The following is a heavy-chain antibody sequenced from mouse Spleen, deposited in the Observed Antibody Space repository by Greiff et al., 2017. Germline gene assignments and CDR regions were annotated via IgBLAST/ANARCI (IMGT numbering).Heavy chain of an antibody. D-gene: IGHD2-4*01. CDR2: IDPETGGT. CDR1: GYTFTDYE. CDR3: TREGGYDDGAWFAY. V-gene: IGHV1-15*01. Sequence: VQLQQSGAELVRLGASMTLSCKASGYTFTDYEMHWVKQTPVHGLEWIGAIDPETGGTAYNQKFKGKAILTADKSSSTAYMELRSLTSEDSAVYYCTREGGYDDGAWFAYWGQGTLVTVSA. J-gene: IGHJ3*01.